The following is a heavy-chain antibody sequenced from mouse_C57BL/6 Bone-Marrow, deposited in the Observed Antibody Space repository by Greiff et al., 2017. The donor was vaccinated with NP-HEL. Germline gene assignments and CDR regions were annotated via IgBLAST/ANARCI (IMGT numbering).Heavy chain of an antibody. V-gene: IGHV1-54*01. Sequence: QVQLQQSGAELVRPGTSVKVSCKASGYAFTNYLIEWVKQRPGQGLEWIGVINPGSGGTNYNEKFKGKATLTADKSSSTAYMQLSSLTSEDSAVYFCARVTGYFDYWGQGTTLTVSS. CDR3: ARVTGYFDY. CDR2: INPGSGGT. CDR1: GYAFTNYL. D-gene: IGHD2-13*01. J-gene: IGHJ2*01.